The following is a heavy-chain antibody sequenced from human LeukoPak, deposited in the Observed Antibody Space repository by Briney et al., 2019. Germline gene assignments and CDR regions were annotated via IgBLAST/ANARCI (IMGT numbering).Heavy chain of an antibody. J-gene: IGHJ5*02. D-gene: IGHD3-22*01. CDR2: IYYSGST. V-gene: IGHV4-39*01. Sequence: SETLSLTCTVSGGSISSSSYYWGWIRQPPGKGLEWIGSIYYSGSTYYNPSLKSRVTISVDTSKNQFSLKLSSVTAADTAVYYCARHPPEWYDSSGYTNWFDPWGQGTLVTVSS. CDR3: ARHPPEWYDSSGYTNWFDP. CDR1: GGSISSSSYY.